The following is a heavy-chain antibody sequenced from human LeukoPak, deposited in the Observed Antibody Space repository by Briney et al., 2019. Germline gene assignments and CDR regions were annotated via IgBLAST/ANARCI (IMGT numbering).Heavy chain of an antibody. Sequence: PGTSLKLSCAASGFTFSTYAMHWVRQPPGKGLEWLAMIWSDGSNKYYADSVKGRFTISRDNSKSTVSLQMNSLRAEETAVYCCARDRAVRDLDHWGQGTLVTVSS. CDR3: ARDRAVRDLDH. CDR2: IWSDGSNK. V-gene: IGHV3-33*01. D-gene: IGHD1-26*01. J-gene: IGHJ4*02. CDR1: GFTFSTYA.